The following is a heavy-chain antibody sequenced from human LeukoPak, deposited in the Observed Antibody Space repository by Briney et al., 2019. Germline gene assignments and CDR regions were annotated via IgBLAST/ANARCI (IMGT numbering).Heavy chain of an antibody. CDR3: AKGPGYSSSWYLAEEEDFDY. Sequence: VQPGGSLRLSCAASGFTFSSYGMHWVRQAPGKGLEWVAFIRYDGSNKYYAGSVKGRFSISRDNSKNTLYRQMNSLRADDTAVYYCAKGPGYSSSWYLAEEEDFDYWGQGTLVTGSS. V-gene: IGHV3-30*02. D-gene: IGHD6-13*01. CDR1: GFTFSSYG. CDR2: IRYDGSNK. J-gene: IGHJ4*02.